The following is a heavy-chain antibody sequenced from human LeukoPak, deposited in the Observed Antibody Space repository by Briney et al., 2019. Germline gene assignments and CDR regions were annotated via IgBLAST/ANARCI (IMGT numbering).Heavy chain of an antibody. Sequence: ASVKVSCEASGGTFSSYAISWVRQAPGQGLEWMGRIIPIFGTANYAQKFQGRVTMTRDTSTSTVYMELSSLRSEDTAVYYCARGSAFVTTVTTAVYWGQGTLVTVSS. V-gene: IGHV1-69*05. J-gene: IGHJ4*02. D-gene: IGHD4-17*01. CDR2: IIPIFGTA. CDR3: ARGSAFVTTVTTAVY. CDR1: GGTFSSYA.